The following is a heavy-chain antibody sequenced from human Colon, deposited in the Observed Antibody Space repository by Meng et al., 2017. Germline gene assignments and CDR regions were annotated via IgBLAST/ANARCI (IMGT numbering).Heavy chain of an antibody. CDR3: ARDRKHYGERGWFDP. Sequence: QGQLQESGPGLVPPSQTRSLTCTVSGGSISSGDYYWSWIRQPPGKGLEWIGYIYYSGSTYSNASLKSRVTISIDRSKNQFSLKLSSVTAADTAVYYCARDRKHYGERGWFDPWGQGTLVTVSS. CDR2: IYYSGST. V-gene: IGHV4-30-4*01. D-gene: IGHD4-17*01. J-gene: IGHJ5*02. CDR1: GGSISSGDYY.